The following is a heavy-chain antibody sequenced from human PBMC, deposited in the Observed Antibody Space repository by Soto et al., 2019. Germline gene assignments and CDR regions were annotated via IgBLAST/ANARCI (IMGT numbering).Heavy chain of an antibody. J-gene: IGHJ5*02. CDR1: GVSISNTEW. CDR3: AKWHPLNP. V-gene: IGHV4-4*02. CDR2: VHHSGNT. Sequence: QVQVQESGPGLVKPSGTLSLTCSVSGVSISNTEWWHWVRQPPGKGLEWIGEVHHSGNTNYNPSLKGRVTMSVDKSKNQFLLMLRSVTAADTAVYYCAKWHPLNPWAQGTLVTVSS. D-gene: IGHD2-8*01.